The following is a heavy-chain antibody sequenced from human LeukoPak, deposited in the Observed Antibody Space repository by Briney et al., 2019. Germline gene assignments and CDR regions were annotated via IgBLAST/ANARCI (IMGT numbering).Heavy chain of an antibody. J-gene: IGHJ4*02. CDR1: GYTFTSYD. CDR3: ARGRIAVAGLYVY. Sequence: GASVKVSCKASGYTFTSYDINWVRQATGQGLEWMGWMNPNSGNTGYAQKLQGRVTMTRNTSISTAYMELSSLRSEDTAVYYCARGRIAVAGLYVYWGQGTLVTVSS. CDR2: MNPNSGNT. V-gene: IGHV1-8*01. D-gene: IGHD6-19*01.